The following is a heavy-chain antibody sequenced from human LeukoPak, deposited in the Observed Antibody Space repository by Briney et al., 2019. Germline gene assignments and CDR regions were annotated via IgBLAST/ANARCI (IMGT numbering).Heavy chain of an antibody. J-gene: IGHJ3*02. CDR2: IYPGDSDT. Sequence: GESLKISRKGSGYSFTSYWIGWVRQIPGKGVEWMGIIYPGDSDTRYSPSFQGQVTISADKSISTAYLQWSSLKASDTAMYYCAGRIDSAHAFDIWGQGTMVTVSS. V-gene: IGHV5-51*01. CDR1: GYSFTSYW. CDR3: AGRIDSAHAFDI. D-gene: IGHD2-15*01.